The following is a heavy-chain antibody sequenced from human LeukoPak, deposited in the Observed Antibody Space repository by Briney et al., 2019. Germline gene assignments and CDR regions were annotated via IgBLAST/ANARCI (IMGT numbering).Heavy chain of an antibody. CDR1: GFTFDDYG. D-gene: IGHD4-17*01. CDR3: AKDPSPYGDYVRFDY. Sequence: GGSLRLSCAASGFTFDDYGMSWVRQAPGKGLEWVSGINWNGGSTGYADSVKGRFTISRDNSKNTLYLQMNSLRAEDTAVYYCAKDPSPYGDYVRFDYWGQGTLVTVSS. V-gene: IGHV3-20*04. CDR2: INWNGGST. J-gene: IGHJ4*02.